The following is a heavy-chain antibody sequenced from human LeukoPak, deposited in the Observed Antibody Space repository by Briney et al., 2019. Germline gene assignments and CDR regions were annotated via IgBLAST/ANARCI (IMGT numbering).Heavy chain of an antibody. CDR1: GFTFSSYS. CDR3: ARGADSSSWYSGLYYFDY. J-gene: IGHJ4*02. Sequence: GGSLRLSCAASGFTFSSYSMNGVRQAPGKGLEWVSSISSSSRYIYYADAVKGRFTISRDNAKNSLYLQMNSLRAEDTAVYYCARGADSSSWYSGLYYFDYWGQGTLVTVSS. V-gene: IGHV3-21*01. CDR2: ISSSSRYI. D-gene: IGHD6-13*01.